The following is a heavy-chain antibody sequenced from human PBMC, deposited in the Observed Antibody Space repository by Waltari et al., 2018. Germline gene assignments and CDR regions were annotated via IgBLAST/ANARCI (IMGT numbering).Heavy chain of an antibody. CDR1: GFTFSSYA. CDR3: AKDEYSSSEGPDAFDI. D-gene: IGHD6-6*01. CDR2: ISGSGGST. J-gene: IGHJ3*02. V-gene: IGHV3-23*01. Sequence: EVQLLESGGGLVQPGGSLRLSCAASGFTFSSYAMSWVRQAPGKGLEWVAAISGSGGSTYYADSVKGRFTISRDNSKNTLYLQMNSLRAEDTAVYYCAKDEYSSSEGPDAFDIWGQGTMVTVSS.